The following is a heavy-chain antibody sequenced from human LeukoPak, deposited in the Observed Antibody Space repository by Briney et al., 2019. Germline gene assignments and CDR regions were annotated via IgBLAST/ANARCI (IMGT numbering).Heavy chain of an antibody. Sequence: SLXLSCAASGFTFSSYAMSWVRQAPGKGLEWVSAISGSGGSTYYADSVKGRFTISRDNSKNTLYLQMNSLRAEDTAVYYCAKDRGDSSRGGEYYFDYWGQGALVTVSS. CDR3: AKDRGDSSRGGEYYFDY. CDR2: ISGSGGST. D-gene: IGHD6-13*01. CDR1: GFTFSSYA. J-gene: IGHJ4*02. V-gene: IGHV3-23*01.